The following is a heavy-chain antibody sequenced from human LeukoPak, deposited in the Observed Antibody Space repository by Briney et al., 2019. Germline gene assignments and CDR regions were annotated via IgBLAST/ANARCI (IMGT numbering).Heavy chain of an antibody. Sequence: GASVKVSCKASGFTFTSSAMQWVRQARGQRLEWIGWIVVGSGNTNYAQKFQERVTMSRDMSTSTVYMELSDLRSEDTAVYYCTADDILTAAWGQGTLVTVSS. CDR1: GFTFTSSA. CDR3: TADDILTAA. V-gene: IGHV1-58*02. CDR2: IVVGSGNT. J-gene: IGHJ5*02. D-gene: IGHD3-9*01.